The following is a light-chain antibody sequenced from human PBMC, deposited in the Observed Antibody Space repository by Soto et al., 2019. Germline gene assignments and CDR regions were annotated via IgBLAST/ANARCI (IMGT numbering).Light chain of an antibody. CDR2: GAS. V-gene: IGKV3-15*01. J-gene: IGKJ1*01. Sequence: EIVMTQSPATLSVSPGERATLSCRASQSVSSNLAWYQQKPGQAPRLLIYGASTRATGVPARFSDSGSGTEFTLTISSLQSEDFVVYYCQQYNNWPPWTFGQGTKVEI. CDR1: QSVSSN. CDR3: QQYNNWPPWT.